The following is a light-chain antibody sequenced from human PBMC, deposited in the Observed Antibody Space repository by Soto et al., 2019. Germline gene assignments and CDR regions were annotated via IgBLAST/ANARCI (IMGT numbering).Light chain of an antibody. CDR3: QHHDGCPLLA. V-gene: IGKV3-20*01. J-gene: IGKJ3*01. CDR1: QSISTY. Sequence: DIVLTQSPGTLSLSPGEAATVSCRASQSISTYLNWYQQRPGQAPRLLIYGASTRPSGVPDRFSGSGSGTDFTLTINRLEPEDVALYYCQHHDGCPLLAFGPRTRVDF. CDR2: GAS.